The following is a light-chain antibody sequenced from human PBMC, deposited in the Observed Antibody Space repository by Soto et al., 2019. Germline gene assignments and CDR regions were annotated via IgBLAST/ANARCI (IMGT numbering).Light chain of an antibody. CDR2: EVS. J-gene: IGLJ3*02. V-gene: IGLV2-14*01. Sequence: QSALTQPASVSGSPGQSITISCSGSSSDVGAYNYVSWYQQHPGKAPKLMIYEVSNRPSGVSNRFSGSKSGNTAPLTISGLQAEDEADYHCASYTAGSTLVVFGGGTKLTVL. CDR1: SSDVGAYNY. CDR3: ASYTAGSTLVV.